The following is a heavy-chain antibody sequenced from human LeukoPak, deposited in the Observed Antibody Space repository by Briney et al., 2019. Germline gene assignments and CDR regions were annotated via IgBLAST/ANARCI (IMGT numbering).Heavy chain of an antibody. V-gene: IGHV3-21*04. CDR3: AKGLRYYFYMDV. D-gene: IGHD2-21*02. J-gene: IGHJ6*03. CDR2: ISRGSGHI. Sequence: GGSLRLSCAASRFTFSNYSMNWVRQAPGKGLEWVSSISRGSGHIYYADSVKGRFTISRDNARNSLYLQMNGLRAEDTAVYYCAKGLRYYFYMDVWGKGTTVTVSS. CDR1: RFTFSNYS.